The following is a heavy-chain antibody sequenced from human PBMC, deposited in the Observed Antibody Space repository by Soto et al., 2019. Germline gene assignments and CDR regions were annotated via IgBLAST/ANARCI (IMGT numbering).Heavy chain of an antibody. CDR1: VGSFSGYY. J-gene: IGHJ4*02. D-gene: IGHD2-15*01. CDR3: VGGYPWVGFDY. Sequence: PSETLSLTCAVYVGSFSGYYWSWIRQPPGKGLEWIGYIYYSGSTSYNPSLKSRVTISVDTSKNQVSLKVSSVTAADTAMYICVGGYPWVGFDYWGQGTLVTVSS. V-gene: IGHV4-59*04. CDR2: IYYSGST.